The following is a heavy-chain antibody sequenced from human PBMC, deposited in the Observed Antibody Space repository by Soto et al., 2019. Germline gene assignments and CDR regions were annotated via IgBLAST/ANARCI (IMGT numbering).Heavy chain of an antibody. D-gene: IGHD2-2*01. V-gene: IGHV3-64*01. Sequence: RLSCAASGFTFRSYAMHWVRQAPGKGLEYVSAISSNGGSTYYANSVKGRFTISRDNSKNTLYLQMGSLRAEDMAVYYCARGCRSTSCDAFAFDIWGQGTMVTVSS. CDR3: ARGCRSTSCDAFAFDI. J-gene: IGHJ3*02. CDR1: GFTFRSYA. CDR2: ISSNGGST.